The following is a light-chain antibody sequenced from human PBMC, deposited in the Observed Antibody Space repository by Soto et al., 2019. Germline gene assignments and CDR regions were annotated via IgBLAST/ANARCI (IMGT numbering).Light chain of an antibody. CDR2: GAS. J-gene: IGKJ1*01. Sequence: EIVLTQSPGTLSLSPGEIATLSCRASQSVSSNYLARFQQKPGQAPRLLIYGASSRATGIPDRFSGSGSGTDFTLTISRLEPEDFAVYHCQQYGRSPWTFGQGTKVEIK. V-gene: IGKV3-20*01. CDR1: QSVSSNY. CDR3: QQYGRSPWT.